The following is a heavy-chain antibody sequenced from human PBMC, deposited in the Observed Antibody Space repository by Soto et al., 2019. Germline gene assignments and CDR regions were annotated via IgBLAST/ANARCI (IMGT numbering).Heavy chain of an antibody. CDR3: AREVRGGFTGIFDQ. J-gene: IGHJ4*02. Sequence: TFEPLCLTWGVEGGKCIDYGWSWIRQPPGKGLEWIGEINHSGSTNYNPSLKSRVTISVDTSKNQFSLKLSSVTAADTAVYYFAREVRGGFTGIFDQWGRGSRVTLSS. CDR2: INHSGST. CDR1: GGKCIDYG. V-gene: IGHV4-34*01. D-gene: IGHD2-15*01.